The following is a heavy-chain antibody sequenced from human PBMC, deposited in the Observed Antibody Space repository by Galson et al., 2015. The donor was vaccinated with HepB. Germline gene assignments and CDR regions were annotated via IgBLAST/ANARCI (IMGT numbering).Heavy chain of an antibody. CDR1: GFTFDNYV. J-gene: IGHJ4*02. CDR2: ISGNGDTT. Sequence: SLRLSCAASGFTFDNYVMSWVRQAPGKGLEWVSSISGNGDTTYYSDSVKGRFTISRDNSKNTLFLQMNSLRGDDTAIYYCAKEGGRNYNGFSGFYSFDYWGQGTLVTVSS. V-gene: IGHV3-23*01. D-gene: IGHD3-10*01. CDR3: AKEGGRNYNGFSGFYSFDY.